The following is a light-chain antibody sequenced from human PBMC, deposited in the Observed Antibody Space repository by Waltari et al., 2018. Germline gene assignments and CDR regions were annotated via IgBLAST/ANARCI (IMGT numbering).Light chain of an antibody. CDR1: GPNPGNKV. CDR3: ASWDDSLNGHWV. J-gene: IGLJ3*02. Sequence: QSVLTQPPPASGTPGQRVPISCSGTGPNPGNKVVNWYQQVPGTAPKLLIYRNDLRPSGVPDRFSASKSGTSASLAISGLQSEDEAEYYCASWDDSLNGHWVFGGGTKVTVL. CDR2: RND. V-gene: IGLV1-44*01.